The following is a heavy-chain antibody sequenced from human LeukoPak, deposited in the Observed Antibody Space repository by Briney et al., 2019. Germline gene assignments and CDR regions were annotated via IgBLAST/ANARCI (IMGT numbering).Heavy chain of an antibody. CDR3: ARISYGGQFDY. Sequence: RSGGSLRLSCAASGFTFSSYGMHWVRQAPGKGLEWVAVISYDGSNKYYADSVKGRFAISRDNSKNTLYLQMNSLRAEDTAVYYSARISYGGQFDYWGQGTLVTVSS. CDR2: ISYDGSNK. D-gene: IGHD4-23*01. CDR1: GFTFSSYG. J-gene: IGHJ4*02. V-gene: IGHV3-30*03.